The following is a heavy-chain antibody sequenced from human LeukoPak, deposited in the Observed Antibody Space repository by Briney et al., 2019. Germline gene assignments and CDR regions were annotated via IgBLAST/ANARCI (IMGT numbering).Heavy chain of an antibody. J-gene: IGHJ5*02. Sequence: SETLSLTCTVSGGSISSSSYYWGWIRQPPGKGLEWIGSIYYSGSTYYNPSLKSRVTISVDTSKNQFSLKLSSVTAADTAVYYCAIAGPNYYDSSGYPAANWFDPWGQGTLVTVSS. CDR3: AIAGPNYYDSSGYPAANWFDP. V-gene: IGHV4-39*07. CDR1: GGSISSSSYY. CDR2: IYYSGST. D-gene: IGHD3-22*01.